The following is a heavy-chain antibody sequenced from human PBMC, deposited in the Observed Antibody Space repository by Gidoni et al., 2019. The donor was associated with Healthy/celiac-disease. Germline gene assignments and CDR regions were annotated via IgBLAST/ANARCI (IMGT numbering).Heavy chain of an antibody. CDR3: ARAYKYSSSGLDY. D-gene: IGHD6-6*01. CDR2: INPNSGGT. J-gene: IGHJ4*02. CDR1: GYTLTGYY. Sequence: QVQLVQSGAEVKKPGASVTVSCKASGYTLTGYYMHWVRQAPGQGLEWMGWINPNSGGTNYAQKFQGRVTMTRDTSISTAYMELSRLRSDDTAVYYCARAYKYSSSGLDYWGQGTLVTVSS. V-gene: IGHV1-2*02.